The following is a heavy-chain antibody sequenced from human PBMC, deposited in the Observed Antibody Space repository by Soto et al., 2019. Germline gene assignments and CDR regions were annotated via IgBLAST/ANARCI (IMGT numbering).Heavy chain of an antibody. CDR2: INPSSGNT. J-gene: IGHJ5*02. Sequence: ASVKVSCKASGYTFTNYHLHWVRQAPGQGLERMGIINPSSGNTAYAQKFQGRVTMTMDTSTSAVYMELSSLGYEDTALYYCSRILYTNTWWSLGHWGQGTLVTVSS. CDR3: SRILYTNTWWSLGH. V-gene: IGHV1-46*01. CDR1: GYTFTNYH. D-gene: IGHD2-8*02.